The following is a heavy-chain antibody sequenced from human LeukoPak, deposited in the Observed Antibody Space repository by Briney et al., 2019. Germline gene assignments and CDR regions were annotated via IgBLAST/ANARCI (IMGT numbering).Heavy chain of an antibody. CDR1: GGSISSSSYY. J-gene: IGHJ3*02. CDR3: ARLTNFGAQSGAFDI. V-gene: IGHV4-39*01. Sequence: SETLSLTCTVSGGSISSSSYYWGWIRQPPGKGLEWIGSIYYSGSTYYNPSLKSRVTISVDTSKNQFSLKLSSVTAADTAVYYCARLTNFGAQSGAFDIWSQGTMVTVSS. D-gene: IGHD3-3*01. CDR2: IYYSGST.